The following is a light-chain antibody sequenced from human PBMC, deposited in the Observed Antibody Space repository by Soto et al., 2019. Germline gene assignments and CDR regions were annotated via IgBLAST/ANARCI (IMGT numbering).Light chain of an antibody. CDR2: WAS. Sequence: DIVRTQSPDSLDVSLGGRATIKCKSSQNNKNYLVWYQQKAGQPPKLIIDWASTRAYGVPDRFSVSGSGTDLTLTIGSLQAEDLAVYYCQHYCNSWTFGQGTKV. CDR1: QNNKNY. V-gene: IGKV4-1*01. CDR3: QHYCNSWT. J-gene: IGKJ1*01.